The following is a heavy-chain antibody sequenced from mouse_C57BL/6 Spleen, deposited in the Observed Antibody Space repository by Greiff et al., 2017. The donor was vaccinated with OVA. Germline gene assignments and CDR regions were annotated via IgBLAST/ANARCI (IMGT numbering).Heavy chain of an antibody. CDR1: GYTFTSYW. CDR3: TRGAVVAPRGYFDV. J-gene: IGHJ1*03. D-gene: IGHD1-1*01. Sequence: EVQLQQSGPVLARPGASVKMSCKTSGYTFTSYWMHWVKQRPGQGLEWIGAIYPGNSDTSYNQKFKGKAKLTAVTSASTAYMELSSLTNEDSAVYYCTRGAVVAPRGYFDVWGTGTTVTVSS. V-gene: IGHV1-5*01. CDR2: IYPGNSDT.